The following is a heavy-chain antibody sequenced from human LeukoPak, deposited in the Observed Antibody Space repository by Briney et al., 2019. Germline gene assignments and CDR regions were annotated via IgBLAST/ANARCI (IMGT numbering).Heavy chain of an antibody. D-gene: IGHD3-16*01. CDR3: AKHEATSGGGLAS. Sequence: GGSLRLSSAGSGFTPTAIHTTCVRQAPQQGLEWVSAMYTGGTTYYADSVTGRFTVSRDTSRNTLFLHMNNLRAEDTAVYYCAKHEATSGGGLASWGQGTLVIVSS. V-gene: IGHV3-53*01. CDR2: MYTGGTT. J-gene: IGHJ5*02. CDR1: GFTPTAIH.